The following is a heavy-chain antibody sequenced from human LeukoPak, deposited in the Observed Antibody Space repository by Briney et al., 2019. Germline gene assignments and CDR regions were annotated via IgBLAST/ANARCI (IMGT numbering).Heavy chain of an antibody. J-gene: IGHJ5*02. CDR1: GFSFTTYG. CDR2: IYVDGRTT. V-gene: IGHV3-74*01. Sequence: GGSLRLSCAASGFSFTTYGMHWVRQPPGKGLVWVSRIYVDGRTTNYADSVKGRSTISRDNAKNTVYLEMNSLSVEDTATYYCIRDFRSADLWGQGTLVTVTS. CDR3: IRDFRSADL.